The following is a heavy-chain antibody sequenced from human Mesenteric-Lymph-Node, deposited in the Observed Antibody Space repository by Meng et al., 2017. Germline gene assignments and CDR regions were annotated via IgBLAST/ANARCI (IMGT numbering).Heavy chain of an antibody. J-gene: IGHJ4*02. CDR2: INLNSGGT. CDR1: VYTFTGYY. Sequence: QVQLVQSGAEVKKPGASVKVSFKASVYTFTGYYIHWVRHAPGQGLEWTGRINLNSGGTNYAQKFQGRVTMTWETSISAAQMELSSLRSDDTAVYYCAAFYYESSGYFRADYWGQGILVTVSS. D-gene: IGHD3-22*01. V-gene: IGHV1-2*06. CDR3: AAFYYESSGYFRADY.